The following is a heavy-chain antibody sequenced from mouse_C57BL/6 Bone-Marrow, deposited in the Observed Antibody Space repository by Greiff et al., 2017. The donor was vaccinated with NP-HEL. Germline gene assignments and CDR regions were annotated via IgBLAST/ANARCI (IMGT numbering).Heavy chain of an antibody. V-gene: IGHV1-69*01. J-gene: IGHJ1*03. CDR1: GYTFTSYW. CDR2: IDPSDSYT. D-gene: IGHD1-1*01. Sequence: QVQLQQPGAELVMPGASVKLSCKASGYTFTSYWMHWVKQRPGQGLEWIGEIDPSDSYTNYNQKFKGKSTLTVDKSSSTAYMQLSSLTSADSAVYYCARPTTVVATRYFDVWGTGTTVTVSS. CDR3: ARPTTVVATRYFDV.